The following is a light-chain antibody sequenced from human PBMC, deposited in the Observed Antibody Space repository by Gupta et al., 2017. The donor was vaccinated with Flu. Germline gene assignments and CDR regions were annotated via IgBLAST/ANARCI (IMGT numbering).Light chain of an antibody. CDR1: GIDVDGYNY. CDR3: SSYTGRVYV. Sequence: SALTQPASVSGSPGQSTTISCTDTGIDVDGYNYVSWYQQHAGKAPKLMIFEVSSRPSGVSNRFSGSKSGNTASLTISGLQAEEEADYYSSSYTGRVYVFGTGTKVTVL. J-gene: IGLJ1*01. V-gene: IGLV2-14*01. CDR2: EVS.